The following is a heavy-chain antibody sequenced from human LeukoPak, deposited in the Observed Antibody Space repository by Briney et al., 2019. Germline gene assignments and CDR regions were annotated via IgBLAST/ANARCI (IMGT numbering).Heavy chain of an antibody. Sequence: GASVKVSCKASGYTFTSYGISWVRQAPGQGLEWMGWTSAYNGNTNYAQKLQGRVTMTTNTSTSTAYMELGSLRSDDTAVYYCARVVGGAYYYYYYMDVWGKGTTVTVSS. D-gene: IGHD3-16*01. J-gene: IGHJ6*03. CDR2: TSAYNGNT. CDR1: GYTFTSYG. V-gene: IGHV1-18*01. CDR3: ARVVGGAYYYYYYMDV.